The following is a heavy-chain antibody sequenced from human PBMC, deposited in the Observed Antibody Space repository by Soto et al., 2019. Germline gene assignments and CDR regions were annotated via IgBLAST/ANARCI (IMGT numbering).Heavy chain of an antibody. CDR3: AREGNDGSAYASGMDV. J-gene: IGHJ6*02. CDR1: GGSISSGDYY. Sequence: SETLSLTCTVSGGSISSGDYYWSWIRQPPGKGLEWIGYIYYSGSTYYNPSLKSRVTISVDTSKNQFSLKLSSVTAADTAVYYCAREGNDGSAYASGMDVWGQGTTVTVS. D-gene: IGHD3-10*01. V-gene: IGHV4-30-4*01. CDR2: IYYSGST.